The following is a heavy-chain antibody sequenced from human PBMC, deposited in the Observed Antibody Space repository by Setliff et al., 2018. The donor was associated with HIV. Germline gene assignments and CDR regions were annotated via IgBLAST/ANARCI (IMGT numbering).Heavy chain of an antibody. Sequence: SETLSLTCTVSDGSTSSYYWNWFRQPAGKGLEWIGRIYSSGTTIHNPSLKSRVAMSVDTSKNQFSLKLSSVTAADTATYYCARDQGSTWFWDYFDYWGQGTLVTVSS. V-gene: IGHV4-4*07. D-gene: IGHD6-13*01. CDR1: DGSTSSYY. CDR3: ARDQGSTWFWDYFDY. J-gene: IGHJ4*02. CDR2: IYSSGTT.